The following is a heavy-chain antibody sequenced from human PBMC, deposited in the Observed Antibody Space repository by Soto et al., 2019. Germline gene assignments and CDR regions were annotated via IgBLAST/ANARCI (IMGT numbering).Heavy chain of an antibody. CDR2: IYYSGST. CDR1: GGSISSGGYY. D-gene: IGHD3-22*01. CDR3: ARDWRYYDSSGYYPGYYYYGMDV. J-gene: IGHJ6*02. V-gene: IGHV4-31*03. Sequence: PSETLSLTCTVSGGSISSGGYYWSWIRQHPGKGLEWIGYIYYSGSTYYNPSLKSRVTISVDTSKNQFSLKLSSVTAADTAVYYCARDWRYYDSSGYYPGYYYYGMDVWGQGTTVTVSS.